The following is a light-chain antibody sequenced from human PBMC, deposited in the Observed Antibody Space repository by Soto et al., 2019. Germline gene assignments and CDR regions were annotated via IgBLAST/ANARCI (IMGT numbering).Light chain of an antibody. J-gene: IGKJ5*01. Sequence: DIQMTQSPSTLSASVGYRVTITCRSSQTISNWLAWYQQKPGKAPKLLIYDASNLETGVPSRFSGSGSGTDFTFTISSLQPEDIATYYCQQYDNLAYTFGQGTRLEIK. CDR2: DAS. V-gene: IGKV1-33*01. CDR3: QQYDNLAYT. CDR1: QTISNW.